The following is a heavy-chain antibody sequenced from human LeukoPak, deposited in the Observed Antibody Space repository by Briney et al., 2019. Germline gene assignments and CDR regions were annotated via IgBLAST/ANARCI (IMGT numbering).Heavy chain of an antibody. V-gene: IGHV3-7*01. CDR1: GFTFSSYW. J-gene: IGHJ4*02. Sequence: GGSLRLSCAASGFTFSSYWMSWVRQAPGKGLEWVANIKQDGSEKYYVDSVEGRFTISRDNAKNSLYLQMNSLRAEDTAVYYCARDSFVVVPAARGGFDYWGQGTLVTVSS. CDR3: ARDSFVVVPAARGGFDY. D-gene: IGHD2-2*01. CDR2: IKQDGSEK.